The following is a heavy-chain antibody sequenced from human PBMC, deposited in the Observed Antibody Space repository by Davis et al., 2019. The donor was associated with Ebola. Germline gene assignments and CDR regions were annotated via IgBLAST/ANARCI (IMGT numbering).Heavy chain of an antibody. CDR2: ISYDGSNK. CDR1: GFTFSSYA. V-gene: IGHV3-30-3*01. CDR3: AREGEVYYYYYYMDV. Sequence: GESLKISCAASGFTFSSYAMHWVRQAPGKGLEWVAVISYDGSNKYYADSVKGRFTISRDNSKNTLYLQMNSLRAEDTAVYYCAREGEVYYYYYYMDVWGKGTTVTVSS. D-gene: IGHD2-21*01. J-gene: IGHJ6*03.